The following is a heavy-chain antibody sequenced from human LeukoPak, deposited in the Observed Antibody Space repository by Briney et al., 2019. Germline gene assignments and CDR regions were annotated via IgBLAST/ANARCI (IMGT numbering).Heavy chain of an antibody. V-gene: IGHV3-30*04. CDR2: ISYDGSNK. CDR3: ARDPSRLRGYSNFDY. J-gene: IGHJ4*02. Sequence: GGSLRLSCAASGFTFSSYAMHWVRQAPGKGLEWAAVISYDGSNKYYADSVKGRFTISRDNSKNTLYLQMNSLRAEDTAVYYCARDPSRLRGYSNFDYWGQGTLVTVSS. D-gene: IGHD4-11*01. CDR1: GFTFSSYA.